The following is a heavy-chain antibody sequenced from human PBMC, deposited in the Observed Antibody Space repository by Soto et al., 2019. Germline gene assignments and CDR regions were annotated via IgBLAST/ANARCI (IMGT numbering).Heavy chain of an antibody. CDR2: IKNTGTT. CDR3: DRHYFDFWSGYHL. CDR1: GVSTSNGDLY. Sequence: PAPTLSLTYTVSGVSTSNGDLYWSSFRKPAGRCLQWILYIKNTGTTSYNTSLHGRVNVSLDTSKTLFSLKLNSVTAADTAVYFCDRHYFDFWSGYHLWGQGTLVTVS. J-gene: IGHJ5*02. V-gene: IGHV4-30-4*01. D-gene: IGHD3-3*01.